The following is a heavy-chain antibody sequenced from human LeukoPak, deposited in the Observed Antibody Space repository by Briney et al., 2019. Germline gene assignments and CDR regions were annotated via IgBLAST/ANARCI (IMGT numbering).Heavy chain of an antibody. J-gene: IGHJ4*02. CDR2: ISSYDGNT. V-gene: IGHV1-18*01. D-gene: IGHD3-3*01. CDR3: ARDGVVTPYYFDY. CDR1: GYTFTSYG. Sequence: ASVKVSCKASGYTFTSYGISWVRQAPGQGLEWMGWISSYDGNTNYAQKLQDRLTMTTDTSTSTVYMELRSLRSDDTAVYYCARDGVVTPYYFDYWGKGTLVTVSS.